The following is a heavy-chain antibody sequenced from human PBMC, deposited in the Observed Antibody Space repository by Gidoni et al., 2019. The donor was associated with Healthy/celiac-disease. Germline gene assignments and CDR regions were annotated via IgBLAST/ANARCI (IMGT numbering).Heavy chain of an antibody. Sequence: QVQLQQWGAGLLKPSETLSLTCAVYGGSFSGYYWSWIRQPPGKGLEWIGEINHSGSTNYNPSLKSRVTISVDTSKNQFSLKLSSVTAADTAVYYCARTPSQDIVVVPAAEGWFDPWGQGTLVTVSS. CDR2: INHSGST. CDR1: GGSFSGYY. J-gene: IGHJ5*02. V-gene: IGHV4-34*01. D-gene: IGHD2-2*01. CDR3: ARTPSQDIVVVPAAEGWFDP.